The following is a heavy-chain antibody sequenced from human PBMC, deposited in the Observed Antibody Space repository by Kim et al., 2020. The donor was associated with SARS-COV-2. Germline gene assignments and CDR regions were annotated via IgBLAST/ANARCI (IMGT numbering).Heavy chain of an antibody. CDR2: T. V-gene: IGHV3-74*01. CDR3: ARDSYSSGDY. Sequence: TAYADSVKGRFTISRDNAKNTLYLQRSSLRVEDTAVYYCARDSYSSGDYWGQGTLVTVSS. D-gene: IGHD6-19*01. J-gene: IGHJ4*02.